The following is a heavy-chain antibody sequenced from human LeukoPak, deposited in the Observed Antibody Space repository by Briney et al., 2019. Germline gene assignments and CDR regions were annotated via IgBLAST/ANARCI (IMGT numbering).Heavy chain of an antibody. CDR3: ARGDTYYDYVWGSYRLGFNAFDI. J-gene: IGHJ3*02. CDR1: GGSFSGYY. CDR2: INHSGST. Sequence: SETLSLTCAVYGGSFSGYYWSWIRQPPGKGLEWIGEINHSGSTNYNPSLKSRVTISVDTSKNQFSLKLSSVTAADTAVYYCARGDTYYDYVWGSYRLGFNAFDIWGQGTMVTVSS. V-gene: IGHV4-34*01. D-gene: IGHD3-16*02.